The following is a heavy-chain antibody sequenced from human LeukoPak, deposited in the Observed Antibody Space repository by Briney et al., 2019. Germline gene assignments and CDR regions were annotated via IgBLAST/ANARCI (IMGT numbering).Heavy chain of an antibody. J-gene: IGHJ4*02. CDR2: FHHSGST. CDR1: GGSISSSNW. CDR3: ARNGYSGYGFDY. D-gene: IGHD5-12*01. V-gene: IGHV4-4*02. Sequence: PSGTLSLTCAVSGGSISSSNWWSWVRQPPGKGLEWIGEFHHSGSTNYNPSLKSRVTISVDKSKDQFSLKLSSVTAADTAVYYCARNGYSGYGFDYWGQGTLVTVSS.